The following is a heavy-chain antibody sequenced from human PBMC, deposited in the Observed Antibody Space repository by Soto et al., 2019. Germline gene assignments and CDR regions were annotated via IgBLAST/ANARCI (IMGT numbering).Heavy chain of an antibody. CDR3: ARLVVVAPVANV. J-gene: IGHJ4*02. V-gene: IGHV4-39*01. D-gene: IGHD2-21*01. Sequence: SETLSLTCSVSGGSVSYNSYYWGWIRQPPGKGLEWVGGIFYTGTTYYNPSLKDRLSISVDTSKNSFSLNLTSVTAADTAVCFCARLVVVAPVANVWGQGALVTVSS. CDR1: GGSVSYNSYY. CDR2: IFYTGTT.